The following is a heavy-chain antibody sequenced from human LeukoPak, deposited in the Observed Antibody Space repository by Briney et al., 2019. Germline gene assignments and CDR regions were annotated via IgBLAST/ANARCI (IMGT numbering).Heavy chain of an antibody. CDR1: GGSLSSSNW. CDR2: SYHSGST. Sequence: SGTLSLSCAVSGGSLSSSNWLSGVRQPPWKGLAWIGESYHSGSTNSNPSLKSRVTISVDKSKNQFSLKLSSVTAADTAVYYCARQRDAFDIWGQGTMVTVSS. CDR3: ARQRDAFDI. V-gene: IGHV4-4*02. J-gene: IGHJ3*02.